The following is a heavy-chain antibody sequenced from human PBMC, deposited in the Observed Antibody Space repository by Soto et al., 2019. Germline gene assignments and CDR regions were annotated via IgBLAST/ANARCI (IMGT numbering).Heavy chain of an antibody. CDR2: IGGSGSDK. CDR1: GFFFSSYA. CDR3: AKVAAMVSSTFNYFDY. V-gene: IGHV3-23*01. Sequence: EVQLLESGGGLVQPGGSLRLSCAASGFFFSSYAMSWVRQAPGKGLEWVSGIGGSGSDKSYADSVKGRFTISRDNSKTKLYLQTESLGAEDTAVYYCAKVAAMVSSTFNYFDYWGQGTLVAVSS. J-gene: IGHJ4*02. D-gene: IGHD6-13*01.